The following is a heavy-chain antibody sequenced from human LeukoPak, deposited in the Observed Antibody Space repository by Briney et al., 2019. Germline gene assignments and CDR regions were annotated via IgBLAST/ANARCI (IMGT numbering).Heavy chain of an antibody. CDR1: GFTFSSYG. V-gene: IGHV3-23*01. J-gene: IGHJ4*02. CDR2: ISGSGGST. CDR3: AKDIAVAGTEYFDY. Sequence: PGGSLRLSCAASGFTFSSYGMSWVRQAPGKGLEWVSAISGSGGSTYYADSVKGRFTISRDNSKNTLYLQMNSLRAEDTAVYYCAKDIAVAGTEYFDYWGQGTLVTVAS. D-gene: IGHD6-19*01.